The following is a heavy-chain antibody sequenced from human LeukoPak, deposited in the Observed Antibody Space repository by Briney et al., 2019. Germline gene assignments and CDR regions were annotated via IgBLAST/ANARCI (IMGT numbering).Heavy chain of an antibody. J-gene: IGHJ5*02. D-gene: IGHD1-1*01. CDR1: DFTFSSHW. V-gene: IGHV3-74*01. Sequence: PGGSLRLSCAASDFTFSSHWMYWVRQAPGKGLVWVARLSGDGGTTRHADSVKGRFTISRDNAKNTLYLQMNSLGVEDTALYYCVRGVGYTLLSWGQGTLVTVSS. CDR2: LSGDGGTT. CDR3: VRGVGYTLLS.